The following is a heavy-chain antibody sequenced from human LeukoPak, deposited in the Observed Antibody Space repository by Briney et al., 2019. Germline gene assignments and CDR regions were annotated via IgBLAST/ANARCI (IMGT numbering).Heavy chain of an antibody. V-gene: IGHV4-4*07. CDR3: ARELIGGFTVTMFDY. D-gene: IGHD4-17*01. J-gene: IGHJ4*02. CDR1: GGSISSYY. Sequence: SETLSLTCTVSGGSISSYYWSWIRQPAGKGLEWIGRIYTSGSTNYNPSLKSRVTISVDTSKNQFSLKLSSVTAADTAAYYCARELIGGFTVTMFDYWGQGTLVTVSS. CDR2: IYTSGST.